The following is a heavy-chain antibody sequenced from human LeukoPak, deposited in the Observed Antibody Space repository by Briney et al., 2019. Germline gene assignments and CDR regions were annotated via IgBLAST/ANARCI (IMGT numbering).Heavy chain of an antibody. J-gene: IGHJ4*02. CDR2: ISSSSSYI. CDR1: GFTFSSYS. D-gene: IGHD2-2*01. V-gene: IGHV3-21*01. Sequence: GGSLRLSCAASGFTFSSYSMNWVRQAPGKGLEWVSSISSSSSYIYYADSVKGRFTISRDNAKNSLYLQMNSLRAEDTAVYYCARDRDRYCSSTSCYPQDYWGQGTLVTVSS. CDR3: ARDRDRYCSSTSCYPQDY.